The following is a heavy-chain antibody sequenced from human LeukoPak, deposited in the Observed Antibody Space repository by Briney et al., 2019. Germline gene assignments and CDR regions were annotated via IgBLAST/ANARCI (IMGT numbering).Heavy chain of an antibody. CDR3: ARDSCSGGSCYSDY. V-gene: IGHV3-33*01. CDR2: IWYDGSNK. Sequence: GGSLRLSCAASGFTFSSYVMHWVRQAPGKGLEWVAVIWYDGSNKYYADSVKGRFTISRDNSKNTLYLQMNSLRAEDTAVYYCARDSCSGGSCYSDYWGQGTLVTVSS. J-gene: IGHJ4*02. D-gene: IGHD2-15*01. CDR1: GFTFSSYV.